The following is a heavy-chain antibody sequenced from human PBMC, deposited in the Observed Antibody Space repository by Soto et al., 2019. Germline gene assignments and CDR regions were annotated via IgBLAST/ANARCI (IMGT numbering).Heavy chain of an antibody. CDR1: GGTFSSYA. D-gene: IGHD3-9*01. CDR3: ATQGRYFDWLLSPSQGDYGMDV. Sequence: GASVKVSCKASGGTFSSYAISWVRQAPGQGLEWMGGIIPIFGTANYAQKFQGRVTITADESTSTAYMELSSLRSEDTAVYYCATQGRYFDWLLSPSQGDYGMDVWGQGTTVTVSS. CDR2: IIPIFGTA. J-gene: IGHJ6*02. V-gene: IGHV1-69*13.